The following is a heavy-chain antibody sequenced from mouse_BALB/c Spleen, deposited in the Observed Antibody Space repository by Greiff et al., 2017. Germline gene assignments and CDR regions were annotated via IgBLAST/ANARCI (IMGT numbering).Heavy chain of an antibody. CDR1: GYSITSGYY. J-gene: IGHJ4*01. CDR3: ARGTVVDAMDY. D-gene: IGHD1-1*01. CDR2: ISYDGSN. Sequence: DVKLQESGPGLVKPSQSLSLTCSVTGYSITSGYYWNWIRQFPGNKLEWMGYISYDGSNNYNPSLKNRISITRDTSKNQFFLKLNSVTTEDTATYYCARGTVVDAMDYWGQGTSVTVSS. V-gene: IGHV3-6*02.